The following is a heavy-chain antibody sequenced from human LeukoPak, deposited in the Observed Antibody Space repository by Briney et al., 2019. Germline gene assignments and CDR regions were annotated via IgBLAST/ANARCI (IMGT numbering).Heavy chain of an antibody. V-gene: IGHV3-53*01. CDR3: ARVSATYYIDY. Sequence: RGCLRVSSAVPGVTVSSNYMTCVCQAPGEGLEWISVIYSGGDTHYPESVTGTLTISRENSNNTLYLQMNSLRAEDTAVYYCARVSATYYIDYWGQGTLVTVSS. CDR1: GVTVSSNY. CDR2: IYSGGDT. J-gene: IGHJ4*02. D-gene: IGHD1-1*01.